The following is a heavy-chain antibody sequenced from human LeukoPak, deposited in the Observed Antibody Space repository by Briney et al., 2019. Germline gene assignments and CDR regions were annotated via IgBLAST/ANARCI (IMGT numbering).Heavy chain of an antibody. J-gene: IGHJ4*02. CDR1: GGSISSYY. CDR2: IYNSGST. CDR3: ARSAFLVTAPGLYYFDY. V-gene: IGHV4-4*07. Sequence: SETLSLTCTVSGGSISSYYWSWLRQPAGKGLEWIGHIYNSGSTNYNPSLKGRVTMSVATSQNQFSMHLSSVTAADTAVYYFARSAFLVTAPGLYYFDYWGQGTLVAVSS. D-gene: IGHD6-13*01.